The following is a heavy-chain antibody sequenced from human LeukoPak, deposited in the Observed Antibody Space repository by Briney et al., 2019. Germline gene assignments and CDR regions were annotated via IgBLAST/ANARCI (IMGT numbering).Heavy chain of an antibody. Sequence: SVRVSCKASGGTFSSYAISWVRQAPGQGLEWMGGIIPIFGTANYAQKFQGRVTITADESTSTAYMELSSLRSDDTAVYYCARGPHERSGYPDDWGQGTLVTVSS. CDR3: ARGPHERSGYPDD. D-gene: IGHD3-22*01. CDR1: GGTFSSYA. CDR2: IIPIFGTA. V-gene: IGHV1-69*13. J-gene: IGHJ4*02.